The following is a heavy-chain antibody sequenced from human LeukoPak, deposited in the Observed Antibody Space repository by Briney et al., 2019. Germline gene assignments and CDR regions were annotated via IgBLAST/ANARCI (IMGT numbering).Heavy chain of an antibody. V-gene: IGHV3-74*03. D-gene: IGHD3-22*01. Sequence: GGSLRLSCAASGFTFSSYWMHWVRQGPGKGLVWVSRINSDGSTTTYADSVKRRFTISRDNAKNTLYLQMNSLRAEDTAVYYCARDWDLYYYDSSGYHYSDAFDIWGQGTMVTVSS. CDR2: INSDGSTT. J-gene: IGHJ3*02. CDR1: GFTFSSYW. CDR3: ARDWDLYYYDSSGYHYSDAFDI.